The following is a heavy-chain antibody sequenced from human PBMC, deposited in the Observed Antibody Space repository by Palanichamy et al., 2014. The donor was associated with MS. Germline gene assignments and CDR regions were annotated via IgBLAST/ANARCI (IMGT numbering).Heavy chain of an antibody. CDR2: IWYDGSNK. D-gene: IGHD3-22*01. CDR1: GFTFSTYG. J-gene: IGHJ4*02. V-gene: IGHV3-33*01. Sequence: QVQLVESGGGVVQPGGSLRLSCGASGFTFSTYGMHWVRQAPGKGLEWVALIWYDGSNKYYADSVKGRFTISRDNSKNTLYLQMNSLRAEDTAMYYCARDVYDSSGSEGLGYWGQGTLVTVSS. CDR3: ARDVYDSSGSEGLGY.